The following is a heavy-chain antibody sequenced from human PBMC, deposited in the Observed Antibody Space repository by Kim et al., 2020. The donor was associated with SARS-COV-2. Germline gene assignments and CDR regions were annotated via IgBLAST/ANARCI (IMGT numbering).Heavy chain of an antibody. D-gene: IGHD2-8*01. J-gene: IGHJ6*02. CDR1: GYTFTSYD. CDR2: MNPNSGNT. CDR3: ARLKVWTYYYYGMDV. V-gene: IGHV1-8*01. Sequence: ASVKVSCKASGYTFTSYDINWVRQATGQGLEWMGWMNPNSGNTGYAQKFQGRVTMTRNTSISTAYMELSSLRSEDTAVYYCARLKVWTYYYYGMDVWGQGTTVTVSS.